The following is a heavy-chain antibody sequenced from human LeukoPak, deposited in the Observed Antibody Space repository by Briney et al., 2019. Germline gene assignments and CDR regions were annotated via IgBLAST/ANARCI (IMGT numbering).Heavy chain of an antibody. J-gene: IGHJ4*02. V-gene: IGHV3-30-3*01. CDR2: ISYDGSNK. CDR3: ARDKGDYGDYIGY. D-gene: IGHD4-17*01. Sequence: GRSLRLSCAASGFTFSSYAMHWVRQAPGKGLEWVAVISYDGSNKYYADSVKGRFTISRDNSKNTLYLQMNSLRAEDTAVYYCARDKGDYGDYIGYWGQGTLVTVSS. CDR1: GFTFSSYA.